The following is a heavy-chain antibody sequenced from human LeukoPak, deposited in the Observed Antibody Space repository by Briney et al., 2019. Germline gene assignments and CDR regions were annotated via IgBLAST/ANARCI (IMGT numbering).Heavy chain of an antibody. J-gene: IGHJ4*02. CDR3: ARRYCGGDCYPYYFDY. CDR2: IYYSGST. D-gene: IGHD2-21*02. CDR1: GGSISSSSYY. V-gene: IGHV4-39*07. Sequence: SETPSLTCAVSGGSISSSSYYWGWIRQPPGKGLEWSGSIYYSGSTYYNPSLKSRVTISVDTSKNQFSLKLSSVTASDTAVYYCARRYCGGDCYPYYFDYWGQGTLVTVSS.